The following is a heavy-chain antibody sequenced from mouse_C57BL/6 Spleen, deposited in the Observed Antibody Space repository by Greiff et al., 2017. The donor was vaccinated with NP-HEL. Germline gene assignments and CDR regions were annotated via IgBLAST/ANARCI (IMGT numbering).Heavy chain of an antibody. CDR2: INPNNGGT. V-gene: IGHV1-22*01. J-gene: IGHJ4*01. D-gene: IGHD1-1*01. Sequence: VQLQQSGPELVKPGASVKMSCKASGYTFTDYNMHWVKQSHGKSLEWIGYINPNNGGTSYNQKFKGKATLTVNKSSSTAYRELRSRTAEDAAVYYCARGITTVVESFYYAMDYWGQGTSVTVSS. CDR3: ARGITTVVESFYYAMDY. CDR1: GYTFTDYN.